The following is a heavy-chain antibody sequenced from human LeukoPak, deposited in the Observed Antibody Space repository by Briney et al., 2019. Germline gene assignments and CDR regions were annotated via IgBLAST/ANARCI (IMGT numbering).Heavy chain of an antibody. CDR1: GYTFTGYC. CDR3: ARIGISARGTNFHH. J-gene: IGHJ1*01. CDR2: INPNSGGT. D-gene: IGHD6-13*01. Sequence: ASVKVSCKASGYTFTGYCMHWVRQAPGQGLEWMGWINPNSGGTNYAQKFQGRVTMTRDTSISTAYMELSRLRSDDTALYYCARIGISARGTNFHHWGQGTLVTVSS. V-gene: IGHV1-2*02.